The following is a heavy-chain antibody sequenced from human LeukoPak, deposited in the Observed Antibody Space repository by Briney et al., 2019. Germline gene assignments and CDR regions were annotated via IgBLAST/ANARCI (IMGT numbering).Heavy chain of an antibody. J-gene: IGHJ5*02. Sequence: ASVKVSCKASGYTFTSYGISWVRQAPGQGLEWMGWISAYNGNTNYAQKLQGRVTMTTDTPTSTAYMELRSLRSDDTAVYYCARDGSSSLGPSARLPRPFWHRFDPWGQGTLVTVSS. D-gene: IGHD6-6*01. CDR2: ISAYNGNT. CDR3: ARDGSSSLGPSARLPRPFWHRFDP. V-gene: IGHV1-18*01. CDR1: GYTFTSYG.